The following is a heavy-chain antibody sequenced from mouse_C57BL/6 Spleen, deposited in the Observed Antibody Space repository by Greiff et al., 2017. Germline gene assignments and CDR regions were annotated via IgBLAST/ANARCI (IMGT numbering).Heavy chain of an antibody. CDR1: GYTFTSYW. V-gene: IGHV1-64*01. Sequence: VQLQQPGAELVKPGASVELSCKASGYTFTSYWMHWVKQRPGQGLEWIGMIHPNSGSTNYNEKFKSKATLTVDKSSSTAYMQLSSLTSEDSAVYYCARSTLRRDYFDYWGQGTTLTVSS. CDR3: ARSTLRRDYFDY. CDR2: IHPNSGST. J-gene: IGHJ2*01. D-gene: IGHD1-2*01.